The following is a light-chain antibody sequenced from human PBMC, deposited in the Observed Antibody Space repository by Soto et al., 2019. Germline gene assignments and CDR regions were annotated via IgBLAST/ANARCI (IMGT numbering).Light chain of an antibody. Sequence: DIVMTQSPLSLPVTPGEPASISCRSSQSLLHSNGYNYLDWYLQQPGQSPQLLIYLGSNRASGGPDRFSGSGAGTDFTLKISRVEDEDVGVYYCMQALQTPRTFGQGAKVEI. V-gene: IGKV2-28*01. J-gene: IGKJ1*01. CDR1: QSLLHSNGYNY. CDR2: LGS. CDR3: MQALQTPRT.